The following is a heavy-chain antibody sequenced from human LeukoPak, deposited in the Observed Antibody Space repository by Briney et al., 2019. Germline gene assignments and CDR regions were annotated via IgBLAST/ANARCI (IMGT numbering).Heavy chain of an antibody. Sequence: GASVKVSCKASGYTFTSYYMHWVRQAPGHGLEWMGLINPSGSSTSYAQKFQGRLSLTRDMSTSTDYMELSSLRSEDTAVYYCARDNSVGDTAWWFDPWGQGTLVTVSS. J-gene: IGHJ5*02. D-gene: IGHD1-26*01. CDR1: GYTFTSYY. CDR3: ARDNSVGDTAWWFDP. CDR2: INPSGSST. V-gene: IGHV1-46*01.